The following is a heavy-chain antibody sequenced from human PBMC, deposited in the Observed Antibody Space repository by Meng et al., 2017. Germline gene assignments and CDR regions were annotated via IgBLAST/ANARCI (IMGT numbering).Heavy chain of an antibody. Sequence: VQLRQWGAGLLKPSETLSLTCAGYGGSFSGYYWSWIRQPPGRGLEWIGEINHSGSTNYNPSLKSRVTISVDTSKNQFSLKLSSVTAADTAVYYCARVPRATMIVDGMNFNFDYWGQGTLVTISS. CDR3: ARVPRATMIVDGMNFNFDY. J-gene: IGHJ4*02. CDR2: INHSGST. D-gene: IGHD3-22*01. V-gene: IGHV4-34*01. CDR1: GGSFSGYY.